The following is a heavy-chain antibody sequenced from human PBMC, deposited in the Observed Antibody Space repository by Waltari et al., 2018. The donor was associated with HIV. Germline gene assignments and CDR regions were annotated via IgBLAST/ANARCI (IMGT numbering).Heavy chain of an antibody. Sequence: QVQLVASGGGVVQPGGSLKLSCAASGFTSSNYALHGVSQAPGKGVEWVTLVSFDGDNEKYADSVRGRFTVSRDNSTNTLYLQMNSLRPGDTALYYCARDGDCYSNRYSGGLMSYWGQGTLVSVSS. CDR3: ARDGDCYSNRYSGGLMSY. V-gene: IGHV3-30-3*01. CDR1: GFTSSNYA. D-gene: IGHD2-21*01. J-gene: IGHJ4*02. CDR2: VSFDGDNE.